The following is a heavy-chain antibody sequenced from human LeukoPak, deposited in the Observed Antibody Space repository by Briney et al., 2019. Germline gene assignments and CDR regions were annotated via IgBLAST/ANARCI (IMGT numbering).Heavy chain of an antibody. CDR3: ARDGSGVWFDY. J-gene: IGHJ4*02. CDR2: INAYNGDT. CDR1: NYIFSSYG. D-gene: IGHD3-10*01. V-gene: IGHV1-18*01. Sequence: ASVKVSCKASNYIFSSYGISWVGQAPGQGLEWMAWINAYNGDTNYAQKFQGRVTLTTDTSTSTAYMELRNLRSDDTAIYYCARDGSGVWFDYWGQGTLVTVSS.